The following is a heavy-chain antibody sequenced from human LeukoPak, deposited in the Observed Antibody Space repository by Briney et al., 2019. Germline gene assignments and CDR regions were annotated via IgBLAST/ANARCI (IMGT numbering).Heavy chain of an antibody. D-gene: IGHD5-12*01. Sequence: ASVKVSCKASGYTFTGYYMHWVRQAPGQGLEWMGWINPNSGGTNYAQKFQGRVTMARDTSISTAYMELSSLRSEDTAVYYCARDRSDLVATFFDYWGQGTLVTVSS. CDR1: GYTFTGYY. CDR2: INPNSGGT. V-gene: IGHV1-2*02. CDR3: ARDRSDLVATFFDY. J-gene: IGHJ4*02.